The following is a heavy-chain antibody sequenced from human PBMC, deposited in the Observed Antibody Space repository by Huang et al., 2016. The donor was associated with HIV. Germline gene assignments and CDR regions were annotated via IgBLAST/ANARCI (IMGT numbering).Heavy chain of an antibody. Sequence: QVQLVESGGGVVQPGRSLRLSCAASGFTFSEYAMHWVRQAPGKGLEWVAVISDDGSNKDHPDSVKGRFTISRDNSKNTVYLEMNSLRVEDTAVYYCARTNPRVAVAGTFDYWGQGTLVTVSS. D-gene: IGHD6-19*01. J-gene: IGHJ4*02. CDR1: GFTFSEYA. V-gene: IGHV3-30-3*01. CDR3: ARTNPRVAVAGTFDY. CDR2: ISDDGSNK.